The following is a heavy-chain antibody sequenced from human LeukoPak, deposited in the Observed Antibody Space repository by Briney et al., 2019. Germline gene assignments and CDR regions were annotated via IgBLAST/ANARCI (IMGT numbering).Heavy chain of an antibody. CDR3: AKPFRRGYSYGLGFDY. Sequence: GGSLGLSCAASGFTFSSYAMSWVRQAPGKGLEWVSAISGSGGSTYYADSVKGRFTISRDNSKNTLYLQMNSLRAEDTAVYYCAKPFRRGYSYGLGFDYWGQGTLVTVSS. J-gene: IGHJ4*02. CDR2: ISGSGGST. V-gene: IGHV3-23*01. D-gene: IGHD5-18*01. CDR1: GFTFSSYA.